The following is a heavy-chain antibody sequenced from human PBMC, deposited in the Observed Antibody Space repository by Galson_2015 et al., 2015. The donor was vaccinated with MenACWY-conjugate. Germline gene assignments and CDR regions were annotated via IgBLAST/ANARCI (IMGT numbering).Heavy chain of an antibody. Sequence: SLRLSCAASGFTFSNAWMSWVRQAPGKGLEWVGRIKSKTDGGTTDYAAPVKGRFTISRDDSKNTLYLQMNSLKTEDTAVYYCTTELGNDYYDSSGNFDYWGQGTLVTVSS. V-gene: IGHV3-15*01. CDR2: IKSKTDGGTT. CDR1: GFTFSNAW. J-gene: IGHJ4*02. CDR3: TTELGNDYYDSSGNFDY. D-gene: IGHD3-22*01.